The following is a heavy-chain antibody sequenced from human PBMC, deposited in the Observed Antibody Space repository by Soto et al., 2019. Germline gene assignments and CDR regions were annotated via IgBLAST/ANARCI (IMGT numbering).Heavy chain of an antibody. Sequence: EVQLVESGGGLVKTGGSLRLSCAASGFTFSSYSMNWVRQAPGKGLEWVSSISSSSSYIYYADSVKGRFTISRDNAKNSLYLQMNSLRAEDTAVYYCARDYVLRFFPTLMEGRDYGMDVWGQGTTVTVSS. D-gene: IGHD3-3*01. CDR1: GFTFSSYS. V-gene: IGHV3-21*01. J-gene: IGHJ6*02. CDR3: ARDYVLRFFPTLMEGRDYGMDV. CDR2: ISSSSSYI.